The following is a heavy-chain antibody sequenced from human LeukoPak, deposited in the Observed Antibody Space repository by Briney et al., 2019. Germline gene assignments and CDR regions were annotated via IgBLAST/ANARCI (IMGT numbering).Heavy chain of an antibody. Sequence: GASVKVSCKVSGYTLTELSMHWVRQAPGKGLEWMGGFDPEDGETIYAQKFQGRVTMTEDTSTDTAYMELSSLRSEDTAVYYCATARLWFGELSRGYYFGYWGQGTLVTVSS. CDR1: GYTLTELS. J-gene: IGHJ4*02. CDR2: FDPEDGET. D-gene: IGHD3-10*01. CDR3: ATARLWFGELSRGYYFGY. V-gene: IGHV1-24*01.